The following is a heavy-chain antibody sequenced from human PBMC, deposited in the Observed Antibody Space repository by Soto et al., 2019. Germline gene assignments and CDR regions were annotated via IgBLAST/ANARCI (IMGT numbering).Heavy chain of an antibody. D-gene: IGHD4-17*01. CDR3: ARGLRTTVTTFDY. V-gene: IGHV1-8*01. Sequence: GSVKVSCKASGYTFTSYEINWVRQATGQGLEWMGWMNPNSGNTGYAQKFQGRVTMTRNTSISTAYMELSSLRSEDTAVYYCARGLRTTVTTFDYWGQGTLVTVSS. CDR1: GYTFTSYE. J-gene: IGHJ4*02. CDR2: MNPNSGNT.